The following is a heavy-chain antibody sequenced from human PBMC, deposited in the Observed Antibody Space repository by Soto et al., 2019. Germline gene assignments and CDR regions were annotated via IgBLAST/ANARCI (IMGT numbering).Heavy chain of an antibody. CDR3: ARAPEWLLMGGGFDP. D-gene: IGHD3-3*01. CDR2: IYYSGST. V-gene: IGHV4-30-4*01. Sequence: QVQLQESGPGLVKPSQTLSLTCTVSGGSISSGDYYWSWIRQPPGKGLEWIGYIYYSGSTYYNPSLKSRVTITVDTSKNQFSLKLSSGTAADTAVYYCARAPEWLLMGGGFDPWGQGTLVTVSS. J-gene: IGHJ5*02. CDR1: GGSISSGDYY.